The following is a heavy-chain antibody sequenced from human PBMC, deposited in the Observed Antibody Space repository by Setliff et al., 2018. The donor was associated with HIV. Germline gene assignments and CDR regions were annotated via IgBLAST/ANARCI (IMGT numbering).Heavy chain of an antibody. Sequence: GSLRLSCAVSGFSLSDYYMDWVRQAPGKGLEWVGRTRNRANNYITDYATSVQGRFTISRDYSKDSLFLQMDNLETEDTAVYYCVRAAAGLDVWSQGIRVTAPQ. J-gene: IGHJ4*02. CDR2: TRNRANNYIT. CDR1: GFSLSDYY. CDR3: VRAAAGLDV. V-gene: IGHV3-72*01.